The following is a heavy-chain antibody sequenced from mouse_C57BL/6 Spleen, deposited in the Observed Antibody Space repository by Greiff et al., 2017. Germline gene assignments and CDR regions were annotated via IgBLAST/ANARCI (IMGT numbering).Heavy chain of an antibody. Sequence: EVQVVESGGGLVQPGGSLKLSCAASGFTFSDYYMYWVRQTPEKRLEWVAYISNGGGSTYYPDTVKGRFTISRDNAKNTLYLQMSRLKSEDTAMYYCARGDYGYDEGFAYWGQGTLVTVSA. J-gene: IGHJ3*01. D-gene: IGHD2-2*01. V-gene: IGHV5-12*01. CDR1: GFTFSDYY. CDR2: ISNGGGST. CDR3: ARGDYGYDEGFAY.